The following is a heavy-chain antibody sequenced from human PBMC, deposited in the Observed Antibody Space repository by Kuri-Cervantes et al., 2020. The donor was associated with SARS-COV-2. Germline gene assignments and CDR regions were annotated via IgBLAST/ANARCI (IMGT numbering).Heavy chain of an antibody. J-gene: IGHJ4*02. CDR1: GYTFTGYY. D-gene: IGHD6-6*01. V-gene: IGHV1-2*02. CDR3: AREGYSSSSGRFDY. Sequence: ASVKVSCKASGYTFTGYYTHWVRQAPGQGLEWMGWINPNSGGTNYAQKFQGRVTMTRDTSISTAYMELSRLRSDDTAVYYCAREGYSSSSGRFDYWGQGTLVTVSS. CDR2: INPNSGGT.